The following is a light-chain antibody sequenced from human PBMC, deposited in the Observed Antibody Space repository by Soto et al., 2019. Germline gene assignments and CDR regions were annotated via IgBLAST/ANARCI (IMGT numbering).Light chain of an antibody. CDR1: SSNIGSNY. Sequence: QSVLTQPPSASGTPGQRVTISCSGSSSNIGSNYVYWYQQIPGTAPKLLIYRNNQRPSGVPDRFSGSKSGTSASLAISGLRSEDEADYYCVAWDDSLSGWVFGGGTKVTVL. V-gene: IGLV1-47*01. J-gene: IGLJ3*02. CDR3: VAWDDSLSGWV. CDR2: RNN.